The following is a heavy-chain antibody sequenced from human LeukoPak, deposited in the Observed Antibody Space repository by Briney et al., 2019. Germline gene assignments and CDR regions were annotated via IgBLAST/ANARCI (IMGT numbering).Heavy chain of an antibody. CDR1: GGSISSDY. Sequence: SSETLSLTCSVSGGSISSDYWNWIRQTAGKGLEWIGCIYYSGRTYYNPSLKSRVTISVDMSKSQFSLRLTSVTAADTAVYYCARKNDFEIWGQGTLVTVSS. CDR3: ARKNDFEI. D-gene: IGHD2/OR15-2a*01. CDR2: IYYSGRT. J-gene: IGHJ3*02. V-gene: IGHV4-59*01.